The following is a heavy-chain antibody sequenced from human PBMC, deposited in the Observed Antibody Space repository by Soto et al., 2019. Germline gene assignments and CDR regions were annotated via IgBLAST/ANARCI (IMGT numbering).Heavy chain of an antibody. CDR2: NNKNGDIS. D-gene: IGHD3-22*01. V-gene: IGHV3-64D*06. Sequence: SLRVSWSASGFIFSTYAMHWVRHAPGKGLEHVSSNNKNGDISYYAASVKGRFTISRDNSKNTLYLQMSNLRPEDTAVYYCVKGSSSDYYLGYYGLDVWGQGTTVTVSS. CDR1: GFIFSTYA. J-gene: IGHJ6*02. CDR3: VKGSSSDYYLGYYGLDV.